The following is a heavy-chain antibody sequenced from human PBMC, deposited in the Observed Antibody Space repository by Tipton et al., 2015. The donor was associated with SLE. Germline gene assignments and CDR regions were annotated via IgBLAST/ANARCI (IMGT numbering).Heavy chain of an antibody. J-gene: IGHJ6*03. Sequence: TLSLTCTVSGDSVSSTSCYWGWIRQPPGKGLEWIGSIFYTGTTYYQPSLKSRVTVSVDTSKNQFSLRLSSVTAAGTAVYYCARLPHYYDSVGYIMYVWGKGTTVTVSS. CDR1: GDSVSSTSCY. CDR2: IFYTGTT. CDR3: ARLPHYYDSVGYIMYV. V-gene: IGHV4-39*01. D-gene: IGHD3-22*01.